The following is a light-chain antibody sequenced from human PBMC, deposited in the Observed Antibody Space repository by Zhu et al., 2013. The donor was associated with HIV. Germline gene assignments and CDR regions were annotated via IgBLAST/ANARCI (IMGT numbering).Light chain of an antibody. CDR2: SNT. CDR3: QSYDSSLGGFYV. J-gene: IGLJ1*01. V-gene: IGLV1-44*01. CDR1: SSNIGTNT. Sequence: QSVLTQPPSASGTPGQRVTISCSGSSSNIGTNTVNWYQQLPGTAPKLLIYSNTQRPSGVPDRFSGSKSGTSASLAISGLQSEDEADYYCQSYDSSLGGFYVFGAGTKVTVL.